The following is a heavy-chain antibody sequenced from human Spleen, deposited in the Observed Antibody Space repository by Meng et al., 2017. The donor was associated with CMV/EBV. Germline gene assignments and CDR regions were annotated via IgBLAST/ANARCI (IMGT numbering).Heavy chain of an antibody. CDR3: ARGLTIFGGNHERHAFDI. CDR1: GFTVINNC. D-gene: IGHD3-3*01. V-gene: IGHV3-53*01. CDR2: IYSGGTT. Sequence: GESLKISCAVSGFTVINNCLTWVRQAPGKGLEWVAIIYSGGTTSYTDSVKGRFTISRDNSKNTLYLQMNSLRGEDTAVYYCARGLTIFGGNHERHAFDIWGQGTMVTVSS. J-gene: IGHJ3*02.